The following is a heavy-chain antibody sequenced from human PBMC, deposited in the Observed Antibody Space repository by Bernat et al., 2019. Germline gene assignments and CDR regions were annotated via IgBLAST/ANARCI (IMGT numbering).Heavy chain of an antibody. D-gene: IGHD2-21*01. CDR2: IGPDGVGT. CDR3: VNDLHAVVFN. Sequence: EVHVVESGGGLVQPGGSLRLSCSASRFSFSGFSMHRVRQAPGKGLEYVSAIGPDGVGTWYADSVKGRFTISRDNSKNTLYLQMTSLRPEDTSLYYCVNDLHAVVFNWGQGAQVTVSS. CDR1: RFSFSGFS. V-gene: IGHV3-64D*08. J-gene: IGHJ4*02.